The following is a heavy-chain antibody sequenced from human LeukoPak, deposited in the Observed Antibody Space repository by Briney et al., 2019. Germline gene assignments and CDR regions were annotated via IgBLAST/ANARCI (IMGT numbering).Heavy chain of an antibody. V-gene: IGHV4-61*01. J-gene: IGHJ5*02. D-gene: IGHD3-16*01. CDR2: IYYSGST. CDR1: GVSVSSGSYY. Sequence: SETLSLTCTVSGVSVSSGSYYWSWIRQPPGKGLEWIGYIYYSGSTNYNPSLKSRVTISVDTSKNQFSLKLSSVTAADTAVYYCTRDGGVDPWGQGTLVTVSS. CDR3: TRDGGVDP.